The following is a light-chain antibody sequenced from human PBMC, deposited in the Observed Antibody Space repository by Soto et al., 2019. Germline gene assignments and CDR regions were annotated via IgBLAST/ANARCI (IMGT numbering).Light chain of an antibody. J-gene: IGKJ1*01. Sequence: EIVLTQSPGTLSLSPGERATLSCRASQSVTSSYLAWYQQKPGQAPRLFISGASSRATGIPDRFSGSVSGTDFTLTISRLEPEDFAVYHCQQYGNSPWTFGQGTKVEIK. V-gene: IGKV3-20*01. CDR3: QQYGNSPWT. CDR1: QSVTSSY. CDR2: GAS.